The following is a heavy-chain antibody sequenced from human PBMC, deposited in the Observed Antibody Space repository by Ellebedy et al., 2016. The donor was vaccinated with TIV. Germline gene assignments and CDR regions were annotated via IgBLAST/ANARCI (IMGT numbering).Heavy chain of an antibody. CDR3: AREYIIAEADAFDI. J-gene: IGHJ3*02. CDR2: ISYDGSNK. CDR1: GFTFSSYG. D-gene: IGHD6-19*01. Sequence: PGGSLRLSCAASGFTFSSYGMHWVRQAPGRGLEWVALISYDGSNKYYADSVKGRFTISRDNSKNTLDLQMNSLRAEDTAVYYCAREYIIAEADAFDIWGQGTMVTVSS. V-gene: IGHV3-30*03.